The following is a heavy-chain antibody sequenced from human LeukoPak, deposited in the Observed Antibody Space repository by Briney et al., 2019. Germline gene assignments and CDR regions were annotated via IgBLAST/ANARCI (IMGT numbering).Heavy chain of an antibody. CDR2: INPNSGGT. Sequence: ASVKVSCKASGYTFTGYYMHWVRQAPGQGLEWMGWINPNSGGTNYAQKFQGRVTMTRDTSISTAYMELSSLRSEDTAVYYCARVPDILTGYYYYYYGMDVWGQGTTVTVSS. J-gene: IGHJ6*02. CDR1: GYTFTGYY. CDR3: ARVPDILTGYYYYYYGMDV. V-gene: IGHV1-2*02. D-gene: IGHD3-9*01.